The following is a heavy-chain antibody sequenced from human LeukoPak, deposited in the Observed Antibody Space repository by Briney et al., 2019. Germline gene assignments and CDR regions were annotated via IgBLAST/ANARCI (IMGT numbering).Heavy chain of an antibody. Sequence: GGSLRLSCAPSGFTFSRYGMHWVRQAPGKGLEWVAFIRYDGSNKYYADSVKGRFTISRDNSKNTLYLQVNSLRTEDTAVYYCAKDGTVPGQAGRTTTKKYFDYWGQGTLVTVS. CDR1: GFTFSRYG. J-gene: IGHJ4*02. D-gene: IGHD6-19*01. V-gene: IGHV3-30*02. CDR2: IRYDGSNK. CDR3: AKDGTVPGQAGRTTTKKYFDY.